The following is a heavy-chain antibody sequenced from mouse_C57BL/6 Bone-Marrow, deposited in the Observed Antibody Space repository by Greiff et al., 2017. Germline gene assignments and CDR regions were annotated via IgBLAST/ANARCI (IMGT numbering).Heavy chain of an antibody. CDR1: GFTFSSYG. Sequence: EVQVVESGGDLVKPGGSLKLPCAASGFTFSSYGMSWVRQTPDKRLEWVATISSGGSYTYYQDSVKGRFTISRDNAKNTLYLQMSSLKSEDTSMYYCARHGMVTRAWFAYWGQGTLVTVSA. CDR3: ARHGMVTRAWFAY. J-gene: IGHJ3*01. V-gene: IGHV5-6*01. D-gene: IGHD2-3*01. CDR2: ISSGGSYT.